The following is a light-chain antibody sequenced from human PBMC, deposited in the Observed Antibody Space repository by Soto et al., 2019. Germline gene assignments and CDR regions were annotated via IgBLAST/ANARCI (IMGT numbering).Light chain of an antibody. CDR1: SSNIGNNY. V-gene: IGLV1-51*01. Sequence: QSVLTQPPSVSAARGQKVTISCSGSSSNIGNNYVSWYQQLPGTAPKLLIYDNNKRPSGIPDRFSGSKSRTSATLGITGLQTGDEADYYCGTWDSSLSAVVFGGGTKLTVL. CDR2: DNN. J-gene: IGLJ2*01. CDR3: GTWDSSLSAVV.